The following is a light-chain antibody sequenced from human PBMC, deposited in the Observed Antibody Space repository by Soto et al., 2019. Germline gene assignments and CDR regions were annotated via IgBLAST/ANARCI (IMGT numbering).Light chain of an antibody. CDR2: GAS. CDR3: QQSGSSPLT. Sequence: EIVLTRSPGTLSLSPGERATLSCRASQSVSSSYLAWYQQKPGQAPRLLIYGASSRATGIPDRFSGSGSGTDFTLTISRLEPEDFAVYYCQQSGSSPLTFGGGAKVEIK. CDR1: QSVSSSY. J-gene: IGKJ4*01. V-gene: IGKV3-20*01.